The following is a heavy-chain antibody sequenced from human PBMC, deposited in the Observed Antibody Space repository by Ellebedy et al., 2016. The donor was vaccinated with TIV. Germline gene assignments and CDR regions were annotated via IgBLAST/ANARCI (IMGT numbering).Heavy chain of an antibody. V-gene: IGHV3-7*01. CDR1: GFTFSNYW. Sequence: GGSLRLSCAASGFTFSNYWMTWVRQAPGKGLEWVANIKQDGSEKYSIDSVKGRFSIPRDNAKNSMYLQMNSLRDEDTAVYYCARDQWLGRAYYFDYWGQGTLLTVSS. CDR3: ARDQWLGRAYYFDY. D-gene: IGHD6-19*01. CDR2: IKQDGSEK. J-gene: IGHJ4*02.